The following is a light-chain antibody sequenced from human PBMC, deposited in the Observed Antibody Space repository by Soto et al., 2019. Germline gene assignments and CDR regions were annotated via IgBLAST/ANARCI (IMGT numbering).Light chain of an antibody. CDR2: SNN. Sequence: QSVLTQPPSASGTPGQRVTISCSGSSSNIGSNTVNWYQQLPGTAPKLLISSNNQRPSGVPDRFSGSKSGTSASLAISGLQSEDESDHYRAARDASPNGGVSGGGTQLTVL. V-gene: IGLV1-44*01. CDR1: SSNIGSNT. J-gene: IGLJ3*02. CDR3: AARDASPNGGV.